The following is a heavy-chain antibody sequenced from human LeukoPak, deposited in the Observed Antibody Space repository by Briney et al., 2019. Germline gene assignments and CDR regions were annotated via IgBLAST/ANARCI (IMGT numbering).Heavy chain of an antibody. CDR1: GGSISSSSYY. CDR3: ARLSAAAGTSTALTCYFDY. D-gene: IGHD6-13*01. CDR2: IYYSGST. V-gene: IGHV4-39*01. J-gene: IGHJ4*02. Sequence: PSETLSLTCTVSGGSISSSSYYWGWIRQPPGKGLEWIGSIYYSGSTYYNPSLKSRVTISVDTPKNQFSLKLSSVTAADTAVYYCARLSAAAGTSTALTCYFDYWGQGTLVTVSS.